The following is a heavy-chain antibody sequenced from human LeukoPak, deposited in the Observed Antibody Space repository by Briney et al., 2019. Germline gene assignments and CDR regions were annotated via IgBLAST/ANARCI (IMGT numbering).Heavy chain of an antibody. CDR1: GFTFSTYW. CDR2: INSDGSRT. Sequence: PGGSLRLSCAASGFTFSTYWMHWVRQVAGKGLVWVSCINSDGSRTNYADSVKGRFAISRDNAKSTLYLQMNSLRAEDTAVYYCARLAAGVALWGQGTLVTVSS. J-gene: IGHJ4*02. CDR3: ARLAAGVAL. D-gene: IGHD3-10*01. V-gene: IGHV3-74*01.